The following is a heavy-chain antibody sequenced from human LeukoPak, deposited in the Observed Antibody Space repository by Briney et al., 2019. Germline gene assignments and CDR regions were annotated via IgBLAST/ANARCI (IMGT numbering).Heavy chain of an antibody. CDR2: IIPILGIA. Sequence: ASVKVSCKASGGTFSSYAISWVRQAPGQGLEWMGRIIPILGIANYAQKFQGRVTMTRDTSTSTVYMELSSLRSEDTAVYYCARVGIETGNWFDPWGQGTLVTVSS. D-gene: IGHD1-20*01. CDR3: ARVGIETGNWFDP. V-gene: IGHV1-69*04. J-gene: IGHJ5*02. CDR1: GGTFSSYA.